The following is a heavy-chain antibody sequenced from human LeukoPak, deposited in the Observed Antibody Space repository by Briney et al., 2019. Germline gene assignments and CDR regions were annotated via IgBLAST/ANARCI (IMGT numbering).Heavy chain of an antibody. V-gene: IGHV1-2*02. D-gene: IGHD5/OR15-5a*01. CDR2: INPHSRAT. CDR1: GNDFSDFY. CDR3: VTTSVTHTRDP. J-gene: IGHJ5*02. Sequence: ASVKASCKASGNDFSDFYFNWVRQAPERGLEWVGWINPHSRATHYAQRFRGRVTMEASITTAYMELNSLTSDDTAIYYCVTTSVTHTRDPWGQGTLVTVSS.